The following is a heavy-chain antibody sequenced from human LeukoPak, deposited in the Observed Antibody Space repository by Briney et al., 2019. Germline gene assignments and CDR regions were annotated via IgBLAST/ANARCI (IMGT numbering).Heavy chain of an antibody. CDR1: GGSFSGYY. CDR3: ARRPARITIFGVVPEPFDP. V-gene: IGHV4-34*01. Sequence: SETLSLTCAVYGGSFSGYYWSWIRQPPGKGLEWIGEINHSGSTNYNPSLKSRVTISVETSKNQFSLKLSSVTAADTAVYYCARRPARITIFGVVPEPFDPWGQGTLVTVSS. J-gene: IGHJ5*02. D-gene: IGHD3-3*01. CDR2: INHSGST.